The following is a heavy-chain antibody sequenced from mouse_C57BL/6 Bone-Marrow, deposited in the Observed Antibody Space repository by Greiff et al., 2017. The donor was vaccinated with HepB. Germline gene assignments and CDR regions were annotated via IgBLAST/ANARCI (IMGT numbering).Heavy chain of an antibody. J-gene: IGHJ3*01. Sequence: VQLQQSGAELVKPGASVKISCKASGYAFSSYWMNWVKQRPGKGLEWIGQIYPGDGDTNYNGKFKGKATLTADKSSSTAYMQLSSLTSEDSAVYFCARKRGGIYYDYDRAWFAYWGQGTLVTVSA. D-gene: IGHD2-4*01. V-gene: IGHV1-80*01. CDR1: GYAFSSYW. CDR3: ARKRGGIYYDYDRAWFAY. CDR2: IYPGDGDT.